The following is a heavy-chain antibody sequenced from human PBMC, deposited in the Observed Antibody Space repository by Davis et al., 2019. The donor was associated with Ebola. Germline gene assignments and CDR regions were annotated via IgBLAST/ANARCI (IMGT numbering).Heavy chain of an antibody. Sequence: GESLKISCAASVFTSRSNAMHWVPKAPGKGLEWVAVISYDGSNKYYADSVKGRFTISRDNSKNTLYLQMNSLRAEDTAVYYCAPPGGEFYFDYWGQGTLVTVSS. CDR2: ISYDGSNK. CDR3: APPGGEFYFDY. V-gene: IGHV3-30*04. J-gene: IGHJ4*02. CDR1: VFTSRSNA. D-gene: IGHD3-16*01.